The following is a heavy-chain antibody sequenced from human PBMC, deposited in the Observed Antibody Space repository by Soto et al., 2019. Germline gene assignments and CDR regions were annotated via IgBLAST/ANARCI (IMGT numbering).Heavy chain of an antibody. CDR3: AKWSGFGDL. V-gene: IGHV3-23*01. Sequence: GGSLRLSCEASGFDFSSYSITWVRQAPGKGPEYVSGITRSADLSFYADSVRGRFTVSRDNFKNTAYLEMNNLRVEDTAVYYCAKWSGFGDLWGQGTLVTVSS. CDR1: GFDFSSYS. D-gene: IGHD3-10*01. J-gene: IGHJ4*02. CDR2: ITRSADLS.